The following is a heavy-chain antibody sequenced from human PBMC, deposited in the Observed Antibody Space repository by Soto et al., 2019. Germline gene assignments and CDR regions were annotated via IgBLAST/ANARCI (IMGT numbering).Heavy chain of an antibody. D-gene: IGHD3-10*01. J-gene: IGHJ4*02. CDR1: GGSISSVADF. CDR3: ARLLWSGWPQYFFDN. CDR2: IYDGGHT. Sequence: SETLSLTCTVSGGSISSVADFWSWIRQHPGKGLGWVGHIYDGGHTYYNSSLKSRVTIAVDTSKNQFSLKRSFVAAADTAVYSCARLLWSGWPQYFFDNWGQGTLVTVSS. V-gene: IGHV4-31*03.